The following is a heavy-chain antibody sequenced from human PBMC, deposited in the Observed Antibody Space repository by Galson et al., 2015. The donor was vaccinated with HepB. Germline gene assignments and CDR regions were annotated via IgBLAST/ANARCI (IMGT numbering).Heavy chain of an antibody. CDR1: GDTFTAHY. V-gene: IGHV1-2*02. CDR3: ARGGEIIRSGLSYQYYNYMDV. Sequence: SVKVSCKASGDTFTAHYMHWVRQAPGQGLEWMGWINCYSGDTNYAQKFQGRVTMTRDTSISTAYMELSRLRSDDTAVYYCARGGEIIRSGLSYQYYNYMDVWGKGTTVTVSS. J-gene: IGHJ6*03. CDR2: INCYSGDT. D-gene: IGHD3-3*01.